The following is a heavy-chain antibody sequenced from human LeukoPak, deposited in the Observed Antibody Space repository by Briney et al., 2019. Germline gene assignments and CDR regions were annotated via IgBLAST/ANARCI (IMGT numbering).Heavy chain of an antibody. CDR2: IKQDESER. CDR3: ARAPSSGTSSGYDY. Sequence: GGFLRLSCAASGFTFSSYWMNWVRQAPGKGLEWVANIKQDESERHYVDSVKGRFTISRDNAKNSLYLQMNSLRAEDTAVYYCARAPSSGTSSGYDYWDQGTLVTVSS. CDR1: GFTFSSYW. V-gene: IGHV3-7*01. D-gene: IGHD2/OR15-2a*01. J-gene: IGHJ4*02.